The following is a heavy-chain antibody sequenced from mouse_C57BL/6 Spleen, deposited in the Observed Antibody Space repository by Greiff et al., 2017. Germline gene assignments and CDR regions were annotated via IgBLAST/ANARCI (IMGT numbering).Heavy chain of an antibody. CDR3: ARWDSGGFAY. J-gene: IGHJ3*01. CDR1: GYTFTSYW. D-gene: IGHD4-1*01. Sequence: QVQLQQPGAELVMPGASVKLSCKASGYTFTSYWMHWVKQRPRQGLEWIGEIDPSDSYTNYNQKFKGKSTLTVDKSSSTAYMQLSSLTSEDSAVYYCARWDSGGFAYWGQGTLVTVSA. V-gene: IGHV1-69*01. CDR2: IDPSDSYT.